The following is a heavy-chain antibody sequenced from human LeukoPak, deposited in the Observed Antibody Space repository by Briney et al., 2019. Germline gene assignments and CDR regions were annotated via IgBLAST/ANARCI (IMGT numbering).Heavy chain of an antibody. CDR3: ARSYGYSYSSYFDY. CDR1: GGSISSYY. CDR2: IYYSGST. Sequence: SETLALTCTVSGGSISSYYWSWIRQPPGKGLEWIGYIYYSGSTNYNPSLKSRVTISLDTSKNQFSLKLNSVTAADTAVYYCARSYGYSYSSYFDYWGQGTLVTVSS. J-gene: IGHJ4*02. D-gene: IGHD5-18*01. V-gene: IGHV4-59*01.